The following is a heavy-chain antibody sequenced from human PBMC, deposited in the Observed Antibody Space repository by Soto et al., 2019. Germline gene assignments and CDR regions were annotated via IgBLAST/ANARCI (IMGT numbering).Heavy chain of an antibody. CDR2: INPNSGGT. CDR1: GYTFTGYY. V-gene: IGHV1-2*04. CDR3: ARDNRGNENYFDY. D-gene: IGHD7-27*01. J-gene: IGHJ4*02. Sequence: ASVKVSCKASGYTFTGYYMHWVRQAPGQGLEWMGWINPNSGGTNYAQKFQGWVTMTRDTSISTAYMELSRLRSDDTAVYYCARDNRGNENYFDYWGQGTLVTVSS.